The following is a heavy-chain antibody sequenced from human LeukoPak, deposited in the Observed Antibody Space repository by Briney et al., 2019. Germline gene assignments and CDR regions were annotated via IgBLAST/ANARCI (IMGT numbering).Heavy chain of an antibody. CDR2: IGTASDT. D-gene: IGHD1-1*01. J-gene: IGHJ6*03. Sequence: PGGSLRLSCAASGFTFSSFDMHWVRQPTGQGLEWVSTIGTASDTYYPGSVEGRFTLSRDNAKNCLYLQMNSLTAGDTAVYYCARGPPRGKYYYMDVWGKGTTVTVSS. CDR1: GFTFSSFD. V-gene: IGHV3-13*01. CDR3: ARGPPRGKYYYMDV.